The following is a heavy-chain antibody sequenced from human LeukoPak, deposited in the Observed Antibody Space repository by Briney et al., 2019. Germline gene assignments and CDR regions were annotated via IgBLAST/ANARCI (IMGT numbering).Heavy chain of an antibody. D-gene: IGHD3-22*01. V-gene: IGHV1-69*04. CDR3: ARDPHYDSSEHDAFDI. J-gene: IGHJ3*02. Sequence: SVKVSCKASGGTFSSYAISWVRQAPGQGLEWMGRIIPILGIANYAQKFQGRVTITADKSTSTAYMELSSLRSEGTAVYYCARDPHYDSSEHDAFDIWGQGTMVTVSS. CDR2: IIPILGIA. CDR1: GGTFSSYA.